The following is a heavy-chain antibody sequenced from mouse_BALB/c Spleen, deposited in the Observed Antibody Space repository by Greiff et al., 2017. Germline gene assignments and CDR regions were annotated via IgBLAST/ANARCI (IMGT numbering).Heavy chain of an antibody. CDR3: ARDWYEYDEDAMDY. J-gene: IGHJ4*01. V-gene: IGHV7-3*02. CDR2: IRNKANGYTT. Sequence: EVNVVESGGGLVQPGGSLRLSCATSGFTFTDYYMSWVRQPPGKALEWLGFIRNKANGYTTEYSASVTGRFTISRDNSQSILYLQMNTLRAEDSATYYCARDWYEYDEDAMDYWGQGTSVTVSS. CDR1: GFTFTDYY. D-gene: IGHD2-4*01.